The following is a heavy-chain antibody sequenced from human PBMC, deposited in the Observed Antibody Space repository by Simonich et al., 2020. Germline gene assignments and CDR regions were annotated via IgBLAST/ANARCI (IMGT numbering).Heavy chain of an antibody. CDR3: AKDLGERITMIVVVIDAFDI. V-gene: IGHV3-23*01. D-gene: IGHD3-22*01. CDR2: ISGSGGST. CDR1: GFTFSSYA. Sequence: GGGLVQPGGSLRLSCAASGFTFSSYAMSWVRQATGKGLEWVSAISGSGGSTYYADSVKCRFTISRDNSKNTLYLQMNILRAEDTAVYYCAKDLGERITMIVVVIDAFDIWGQGTMVTVSS. J-gene: IGHJ3*02.